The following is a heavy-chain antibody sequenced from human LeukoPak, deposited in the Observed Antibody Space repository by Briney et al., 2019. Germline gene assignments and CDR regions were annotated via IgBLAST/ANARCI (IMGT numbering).Heavy chain of an antibody. J-gene: IGHJ4*02. CDR2: IYYSGST. V-gene: IGHV4-59*08. Sequence: SETLSLTCTVSGGSISSYYWSWIRQPPGKGLEWIGYIYYSGSTNYNPSLKSRVTISVDTSKNQFSLKLSSVTAADTAVYYCARHADQYYDFWSGYLTGFDYWGQRTLVTVSS. D-gene: IGHD3-3*01. CDR1: GGSISSYY. CDR3: ARHADQYYDFWSGYLTGFDY.